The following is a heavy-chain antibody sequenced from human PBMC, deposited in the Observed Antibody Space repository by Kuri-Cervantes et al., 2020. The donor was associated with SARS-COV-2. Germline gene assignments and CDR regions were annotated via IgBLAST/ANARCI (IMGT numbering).Heavy chain of an antibody. CDR1: GGSFSGYY. V-gene: IGHV4-34*01. CDR2: INHSGST. CDR3: ASQAHYYDSSGYYYDY. J-gene: IGHJ4*02. Sequence: SETLSLTCAVYGGSFSGYYWSWIRQPPGKGLEWIGEINHSGSTNYNPSLKSRVTIPVATSKNQFTLKLSSVTAADTAVYYCASQAHYYDSSGYYYDYWGQGTLVTVSS. D-gene: IGHD3-22*01.